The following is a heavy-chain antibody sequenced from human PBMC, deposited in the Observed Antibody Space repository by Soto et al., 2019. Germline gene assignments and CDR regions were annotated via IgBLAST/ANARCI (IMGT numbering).Heavy chain of an antibody. J-gene: IGHJ4*02. Sequence: PSETLSLTCAVSGGPISSGGYSWSWIRQPPGKGLEWIGYIYHSGSTYYNPSLKSRVTISVDRSKNQFSLKLSSVTAADTAVYYCARGKGDYYDSSGYWSSGNFDYWGQGTQVTVS. D-gene: IGHD3-22*01. CDR3: ARGKGDYYDSSGYWSSGNFDY. CDR2: IYHSGST. V-gene: IGHV4-30-2*01. CDR1: GGPISSGGYS.